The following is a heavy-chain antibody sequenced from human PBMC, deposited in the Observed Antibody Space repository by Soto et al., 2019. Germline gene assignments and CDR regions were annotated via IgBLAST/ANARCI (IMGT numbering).Heavy chain of an antibody. CDR1: GGSLNTFY. D-gene: IGHD6-19*01. V-gene: IGHV4-4*07. Sequence: SETLSLTCSVSGGSLNTFYWNWIRQTAGKGLEWIGRIHASGNTNYNPSLKSRATLSVDTSKNQFSLKVRSVTAADTAVYYCARSSHKESWFDPWGQGTLVTVSS. CDR3: ARSSHKESWFDP. CDR2: IHASGNT. J-gene: IGHJ5*02.